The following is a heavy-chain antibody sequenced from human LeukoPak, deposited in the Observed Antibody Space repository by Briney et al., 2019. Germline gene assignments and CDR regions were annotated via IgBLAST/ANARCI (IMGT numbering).Heavy chain of an antibody. CDR3: ARHGVESPHRNWFDP. Sequence: SETLSLTCTVSGGSISSYYWSWIRQPPGNGLEWIGYIYYSGSTNYNPSLKSRVTISVDTSKNQFSLKLSSVTAAGTAVYYCARHGVESPHRNWFDPWGQGTLVTVSS. CDR1: GGSISSYY. V-gene: IGHV4-59*01. J-gene: IGHJ5*02. D-gene: IGHD3-3*01. CDR2: IYYSGST.